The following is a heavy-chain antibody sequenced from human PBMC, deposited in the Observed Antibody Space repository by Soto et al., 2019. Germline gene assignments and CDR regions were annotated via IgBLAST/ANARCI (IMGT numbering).Heavy chain of an antibody. V-gene: IGHV3-23*01. CDR1: GFTFSSYG. CDR3: AKDRRAGGNYGFYSDF. Sequence: EMQLLESGGGLVQPGGSLRLSCAASGFTFSSYGMTWVRRAPGKGLEWVSFSSATGAGTYFADSVKGRFTISRDNSKNTLYLQMSSLRADDTAFYYCAKDRRAGGNYGFYSDFWGQGALVIVPS. D-gene: IGHD1-7*01. J-gene: IGHJ4*02. CDR2: SSATGAGT.